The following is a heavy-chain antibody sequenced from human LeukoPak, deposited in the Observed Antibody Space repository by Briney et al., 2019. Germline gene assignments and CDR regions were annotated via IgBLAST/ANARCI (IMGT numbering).Heavy chain of an antibody. CDR1: GFTFSSYA. CDR2: ISGSGGST. CDR3: AKDLDYYGSGSDPVFDY. V-gene: IGHV3-23*01. J-gene: IGHJ4*02. D-gene: IGHD3-10*01. Sequence: PGGSLRLSCAASGFTFSSYAMNWVRQPPGKGLEWVSAISGSGGSTYYADSVKGRFTISRDNSKNTLYPQMNSLRAEDTAVYYCAKDLDYYGSGSDPVFDYWGEGTLVTVST.